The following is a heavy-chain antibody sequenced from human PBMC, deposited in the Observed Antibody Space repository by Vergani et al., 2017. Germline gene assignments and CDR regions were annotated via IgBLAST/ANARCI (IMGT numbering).Heavy chain of an antibody. D-gene: IGHD2-2*02. V-gene: IGHV5-51*03. CDR2: IYPGDSDT. CDR1: GYSFTSYW. J-gene: IGHJ5*02. CDR3: AGSHVYCSSTSCYTDNWFDP. Sequence: EVQLVQSGAEVKKPGESLKISCKGSGYSFTSYWIGWVRQMPGKGLEWMGIIYPGDSDTRYSPSFQGQVTISADKSISTAYLQWSSLKASDTAMYYCAGSHVYCSSTSCYTDNWFDPWGQGTLVTVSS.